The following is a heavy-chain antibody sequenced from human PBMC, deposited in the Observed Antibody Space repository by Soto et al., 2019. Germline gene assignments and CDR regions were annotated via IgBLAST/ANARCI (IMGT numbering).Heavy chain of an antibody. CDR1: GFTFSNYA. V-gene: IGHV3-23*01. D-gene: IGHD2-2*01. J-gene: IGHJ4*02. CDR2: ISGSAGST. CDR3: AKDTAYQLVERSWGLVDH. Sequence: GGSLRLSCAASGFTFSNYAMSWVRQAPGMGLEWVSAISGSAGSTSYADSVKGRFTISRDNSKSTLYLQMNSLTAEDTAIYYCAKDTAYQLVERSWGLVDHWGQGTLVTVSS.